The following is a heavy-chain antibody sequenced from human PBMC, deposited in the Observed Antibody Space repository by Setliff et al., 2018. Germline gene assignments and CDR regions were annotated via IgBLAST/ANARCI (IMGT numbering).Heavy chain of an antibody. D-gene: IGHD5-12*01. Sequence: SVKVSCKASGGTFSSYAISWVRQAPGQGLEWMGGIIPIFGTANYAQKFQGRVTITADESTSTAYMELSSLRSEDTAVYYCARGRVEMATITPFDYWGQGTLVTVSS. CDR2: IIPIFGTA. CDR1: GGTFSSYA. V-gene: IGHV1-69*13. J-gene: IGHJ4*02. CDR3: ARGRVEMATITPFDY.